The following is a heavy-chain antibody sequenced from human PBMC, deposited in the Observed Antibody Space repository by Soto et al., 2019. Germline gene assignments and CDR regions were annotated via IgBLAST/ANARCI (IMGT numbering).Heavy chain of an antibody. V-gene: IGHV3-21*01. Sequence: PGGALRLLGAASGFTVSSYIMNWVRQAPGKGLGWVSSISSSSSYIYYADSVKGRFTISRDNAKNSLYLQMNSLRAEDTAVYSCASGTAVACPYWGQGNVVTVPA. J-gene: IGHJ4*02. D-gene: IGHD6-19*01. CDR2: ISSSSSYI. CDR3: ASGTAVACPY. CDR1: GFTVSSYI.